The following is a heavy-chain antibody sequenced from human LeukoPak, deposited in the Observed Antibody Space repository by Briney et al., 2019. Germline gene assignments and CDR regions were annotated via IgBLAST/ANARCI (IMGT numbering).Heavy chain of an antibody. D-gene: IGHD3-16*02. Sequence: GESLKISCKGSGYSFTTYWIAWVRQMPGKGLEWMGIIYPGDSDARYSPSFQGQVTISADKSISTAYLQWSSLKASDTAMYYCARHGASYYFDYWGQGTLVTVSS. CDR1: GYSFTTYW. CDR3: ARHGASYYFDY. CDR2: IYPGDSDA. V-gene: IGHV5-51*01. J-gene: IGHJ4*02.